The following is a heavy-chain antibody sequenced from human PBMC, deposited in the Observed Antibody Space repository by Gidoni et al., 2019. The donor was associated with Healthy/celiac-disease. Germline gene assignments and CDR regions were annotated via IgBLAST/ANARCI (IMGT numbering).Heavy chain of an antibody. D-gene: IGHD2-21*02. Sequence: QVQLVESGGGLVKLGGPLRLSCAASGFPSSDYYMSWIRQPPGKGLEWVSYISSSSSYTNYAYSVKGRFTISRDNAKNSLYLQMNSLRAEDTAVYYCARGSWAYCGGDCYALFDYWGQGTLVTVSS. V-gene: IGHV3-11*05. CDR3: ARGSWAYCGGDCYALFDY. CDR1: GFPSSDYY. CDR2: ISSSSSYT. J-gene: IGHJ4*02.